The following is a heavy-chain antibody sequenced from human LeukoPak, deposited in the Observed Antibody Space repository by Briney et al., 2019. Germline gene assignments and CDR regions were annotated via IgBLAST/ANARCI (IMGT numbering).Heavy chain of an antibody. V-gene: IGHV3-30*18. CDR1: GFTFSSYG. D-gene: IGHD3-3*01. CDR2: ISYDGSNK. Sequence: GSLRLSCAASGFTFSSYGMHWVRQAPGKGLEWVAVISYDGSNKYYADSVKGRFTISRDNSKNTLYLQMNSLRAEDTAVYYCAKADFGVVIYPPGYWGQGTLVTVSS. CDR3: AKADFGVVIYPPGY. J-gene: IGHJ4*02.